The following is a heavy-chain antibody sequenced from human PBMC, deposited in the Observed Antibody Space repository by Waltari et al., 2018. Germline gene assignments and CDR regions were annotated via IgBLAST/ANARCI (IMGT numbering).Heavy chain of an antibody. V-gene: IGHV4-4*07. CDR1: GSSISNNY. CDR3: ARGLAFDS. CDR2: IYASGTT. J-gene: IGHJ4*02. D-gene: IGHD3-9*01. Sequence: QVQLQESGPGLVKPSETLSLTCPVSGSSISNNYWNWIRQPAGKGLEWIGRIYASGTTNYNPSLKSRVSVSVDTSKNQFSLNLTSVTAADTAVYYCARGLAFDSWGQGSLVTVSS.